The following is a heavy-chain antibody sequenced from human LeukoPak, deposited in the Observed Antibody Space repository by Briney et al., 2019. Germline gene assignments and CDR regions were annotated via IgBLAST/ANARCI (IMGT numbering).Heavy chain of an antibody. Sequence: PGRSLRHSCAASGFTFDDYAMHWVRQVPGKGLEWVSGISWNSVSIGYADSVKGRFTISRDNVKNSLYLQMNSLRAEDMAFYYCARGRSYHYMDVWGKGTTVTVSS. D-gene: IGHD2-15*01. CDR2: ISWNSVSI. V-gene: IGHV3-9*03. CDR3: ARGRSYHYMDV. CDR1: GFTFDDYA. J-gene: IGHJ6*03.